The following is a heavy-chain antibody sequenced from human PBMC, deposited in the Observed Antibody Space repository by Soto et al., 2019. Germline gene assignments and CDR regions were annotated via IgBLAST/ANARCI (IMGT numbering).Heavy chain of an antibody. CDR2: IWYDGSNK. CDR1: GFTFSSYG. CDR3: ARDVFRQLAIDY. Sequence: PGGSLRLSCAASGFTFSSYGMHWVRQAPGKGLEWVAVIWYDGSNKYYADSVKGRFTISRDNSKNTLYLQTNSLRAEDTAVYYCARDVFRQLAIDYWGQGTLVTVS. D-gene: IGHD6-6*01. J-gene: IGHJ4*02. V-gene: IGHV3-33*01.